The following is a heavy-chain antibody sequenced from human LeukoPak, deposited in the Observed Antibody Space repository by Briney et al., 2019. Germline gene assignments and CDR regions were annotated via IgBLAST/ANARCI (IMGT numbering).Heavy chain of an antibody. CDR1: GGSISSYY. D-gene: IGHD3-16*01. V-gene: IGHV4-59*01. J-gene: IGHJ5*01. CDR2: IYSGGT. CDR3: ARDPGSIWGKGFDS. Sequence: PSETLSLTCTVSGGSISSYYWSWIRQPPGKGLEWIGYIYSGGTNYNPSLKSRVSISLDTSKKQVSLKLSSVIAEDTAVYYCARDPGSIWGKGFDSWGQGTLVTVSS.